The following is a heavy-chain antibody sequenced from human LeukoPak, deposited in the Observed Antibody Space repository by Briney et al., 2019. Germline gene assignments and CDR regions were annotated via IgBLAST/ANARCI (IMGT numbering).Heavy chain of an antibody. D-gene: IGHD6-13*01. CDR1: GFTFSSYG. CDR3: AKDLFAVAAAGTGSDY. Sequence: PGGSLRLSCAASGFTFSSYGMHWVRQAPGKGLEWVAVISYDGSNKYYADSVKGRFTISRDNSKNTLYLQMNSLRAEDTAVYYCAKDLFAVAAAGTGSDYWGQGTLVTVSS. CDR2: ISYDGSNK. J-gene: IGHJ4*02. V-gene: IGHV3-30*18.